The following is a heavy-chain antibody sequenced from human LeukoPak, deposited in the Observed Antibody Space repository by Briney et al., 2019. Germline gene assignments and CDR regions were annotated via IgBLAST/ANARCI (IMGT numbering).Heavy chain of an antibody. Sequence: SQTLSLTCTVSGGSISSGGYYWSWIRQHPGKGLEWIGYIYYSGSTNYNPSLKSRVTISVDKSKNQFSLKLSSVTAADTAVYYCARTLMYYDFWSGYYNYFDYWGQGTLVTVSS. V-gene: IGHV4-31*03. J-gene: IGHJ4*02. CDR2: IYYSGST. D-gene: IGHD3-3*01. CDR1: GGSISSGGYY. CDR3: ARTLMYYDFWSGYYNYFDY.